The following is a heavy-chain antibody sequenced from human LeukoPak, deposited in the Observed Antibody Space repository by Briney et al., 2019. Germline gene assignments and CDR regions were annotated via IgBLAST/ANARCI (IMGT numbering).Heavy chain of an antibody. CDR3: ARGGRSGNYYYYYGMDV. CDR2: IYHSGST. CDR1: GGSISSGGYS. Sequence: ASQTLSLTCAVSGGSISSGGYSWSWIRQPPGKGLEWIGYIYHSGSTYYNPSLKSRVTISVDRSKNQFSLKLSSVTAADTAVYYCARGGRSGNYYYYYGMDVWGQGTTVTVSS. V-gene: IGHV4-30-2*01. J-gene: IGHJ6*02. D-gene: IGHD1-26*01.